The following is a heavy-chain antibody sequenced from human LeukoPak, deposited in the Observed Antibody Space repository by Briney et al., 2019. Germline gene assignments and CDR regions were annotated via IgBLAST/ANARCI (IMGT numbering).Heavy chain of an antibody. CDR1: GYTFTSYA. J-gene: IGHJ4*02. CDR2: INAGNGNT. CDR3: ARSLFYYDSSGYYPYYFDY. Sequence: ASVKVSCKASGYTFTSYAIHWVRQAPGQRLEWMGWINAGNGNTKYSQKSQGRVTITRDTSASTAYMELSSLRSEDTAVYYCARSLFYYDSSGYYPYYFDYWGQGTLVTVSS. V-gene: IGHV1-3*01. D-gene: IGHD3-22*01.